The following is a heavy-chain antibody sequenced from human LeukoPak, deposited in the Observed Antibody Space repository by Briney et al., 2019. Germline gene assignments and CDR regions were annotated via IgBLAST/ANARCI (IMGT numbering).Heavy chain of an antibody. CDR1: GFTFSTYE. CDR3: ARYRALYYFDY. Sequence: GGSLRLSCAASGFTFSTYEMNWVRQAPGKGLEWLSYISGSGSFIYYADSVKGRFTISRDSAKNSLYLQMNSLRAEDTAVYYCARYRALYYFDYWGQGTLVTVSS. CDR2: ISGSGSFI. D-gene: IGHD1-26*01. J-gene: IGHJ4*02. V-gene: IGHV3-48*03.